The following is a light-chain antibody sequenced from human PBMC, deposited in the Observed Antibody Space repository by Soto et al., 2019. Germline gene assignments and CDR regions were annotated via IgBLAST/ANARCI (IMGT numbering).Light chain of an antibody. V-gene: IGLV2-8*01. CDR3: SSYAGSNSVV. CDR2: EVS. Sequence: QSALTQPPSASGSPGQSVTISCTGTSSDVGGYNYVSLYQQHPGKAPKLMIYEVSKRPSGVPDRFSGSKSGNTASLTVSGLQAEDEADYYCSSYAGSNSVVFGGGTKLTVL. J-gene: IGLJ2*01. CDR1: SSDVGGYNY.